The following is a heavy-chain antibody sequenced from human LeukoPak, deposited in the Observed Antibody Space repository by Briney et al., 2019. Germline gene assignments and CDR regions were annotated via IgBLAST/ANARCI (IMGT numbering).Heavy chain of an antibody. CDR2: IYYSGST. CDR3: ARRTADGYNLDY. CDR1: GGSISSGGYY. D-gene: IGHD5-24*01. Sequence: SETLSLTCTVSGGSISSGGYYWSWIRQHPGKGLEWIGYIYYSGSTYYNPSLKSRVTISVDTSKNQFSLKLSSVTAADTAVYYCARRTADGYNLDYWGQGTLVTVSS. J-gene: IGHJ4*02. V-gene: IGHV4-31*03.